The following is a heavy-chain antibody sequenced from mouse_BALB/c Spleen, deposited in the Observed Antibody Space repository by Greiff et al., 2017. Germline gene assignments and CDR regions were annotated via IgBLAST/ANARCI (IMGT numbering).Heavy chain of an antibody. CDR3: ARDDYYGSSSRFAY. CDR1: GFTFSDYY. V-gene: IGHV5-4*02. D-gene: IGHD1-1*01. CDR2: ISDGGSYT. Sequence: EVHLVESGGGLVKPGGSLKLSCAASGFTFSDYYMYWVRQTPEKRLEWVATISDGGSYTYYPDSVKGRFTISRDNAKNNLYLQMSSLKSEDTAMYYCARDDYYGSSSRFAYWGQGTLVTVSA. J-gene: IGHJ3*01.